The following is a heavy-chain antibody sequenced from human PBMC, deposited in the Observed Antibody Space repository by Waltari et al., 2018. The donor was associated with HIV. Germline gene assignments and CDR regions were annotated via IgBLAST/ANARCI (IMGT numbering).Heavy chain of an antibody. CDR1: GGSISSGSYY. V-gene: IGHV4-61*02. Sequence: QVQLQESGPGLVKPSQTLSLTCTVSGGSISSGSYYWSWIRQPAGKGLEWIGRIYTSGSTNYNPSLKSRVTISVDTSKNQFSLKLSSVTAADTAVYYCARDRNGDYVYAFDIWGQGTMVTVSS. CDR3: ARDRNGDYVYAFDI. CDR2: IYTSGST. D-gene: IGHD4-17*01. J-gene: IGHJ3*02.